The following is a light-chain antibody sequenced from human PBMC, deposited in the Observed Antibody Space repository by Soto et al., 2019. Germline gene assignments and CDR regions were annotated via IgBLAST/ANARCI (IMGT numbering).Light chain of an antibody. Sequence: IVITQCANTLSVSPGKRATLSCGVSQSGRSNVAWYQQKPGQAPRLVIYGASTRATGVPARFSGSGFETEFTLTISSLQSEDFAVYYCQQYNNWPPITFGQGTRLEIK. V-gene: IGKV3-15*01. CDR1: QSGRSN. J-gene: IGKJ5*01. CDR3: QQYNNWPPIT. CDR2: GAS.